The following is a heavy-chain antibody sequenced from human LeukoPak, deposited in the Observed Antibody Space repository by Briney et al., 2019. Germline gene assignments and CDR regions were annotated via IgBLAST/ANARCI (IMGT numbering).Heavy chain of an antibody. V-gene: IGHV1-18*01. Sequence: ASVKVSCKASGYTFTSYGISWVRQAPGQGLEWMGWISAYNGNTNYAQKLQGRVTMTTDTSTSTAYMELRSLRSDDTAVYYCARDAGQYYYGSGRYYYGMDVWGQGTTVTVS. CDR2: ISAYNGNT. D-gene: IGHD3-10*01. CDR3: ARDAGQYYYGSGRYYYGMDV. CDR1: GYTFTSYG. J-gene: IGHJ6*02.